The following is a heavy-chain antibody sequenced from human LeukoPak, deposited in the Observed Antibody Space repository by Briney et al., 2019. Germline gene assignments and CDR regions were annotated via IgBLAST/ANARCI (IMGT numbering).Heavy chain of an antibody. CDR2: MNPNSGNT. J-gene: IGHJ4*02. Sequence: ASVKVSCKASGYTFTSYGINWVRQATGQGLEWMGWMNPNSGNTGYAQKFQGRVTMTRNTSISTAYMELSSLRSEDTAVYYCASSAVGATDLFDYWGQGTLVTVSS. D-gene: IGHD1-26*01. CDR1: GYTFTSYG. V-gene: IGHV1-8*02. CDR3: ASSAVGATDLFDY.